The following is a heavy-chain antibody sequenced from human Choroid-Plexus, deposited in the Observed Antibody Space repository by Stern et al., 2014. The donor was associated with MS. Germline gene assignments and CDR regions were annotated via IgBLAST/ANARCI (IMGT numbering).Heavy chain of an antibody. CDR3: AKDRQYLTYFFDH. V-gene: IGHV3-30*18. D-gene: IGHD2/OR15-2a*01. J-gene: IGHJ5*02. CDR1: GFTFGSCA. Sequence: MQLVESGGGVVQPGRPLRLSCVASGFTFGSCAMHWVRQAPGKGLEWVGGVSHDGSYKYYADSVKGRFTISRYNSQNTLYMQMSSLRPEDTAVYYCAKDRQYLTYFFDHWGQGSLVTVSS. CDR2: VSHDGSYK.